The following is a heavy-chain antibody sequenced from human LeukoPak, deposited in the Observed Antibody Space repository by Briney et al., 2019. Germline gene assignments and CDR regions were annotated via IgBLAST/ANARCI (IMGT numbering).Heavy chain of an antibody. CDR3: TRHYYDSSGYFFSPFDY. J-gene: IGHJ4*02. V-gene: IGHV5-51*01. CDR2: IYPGDSDT. D-gene: IGHD3-22*01. CDR1: GYSITNYW. Sequence: GESLKISCKGSGYSITNYWIGWVRQMPEKGLEWMGFIYPGDSDTRYSPSFQGQVTISADKSISTAYLQWSSLKASDTAIYYCTRHYYDSSGYFFSPFDYWGQGTLVTVSS.